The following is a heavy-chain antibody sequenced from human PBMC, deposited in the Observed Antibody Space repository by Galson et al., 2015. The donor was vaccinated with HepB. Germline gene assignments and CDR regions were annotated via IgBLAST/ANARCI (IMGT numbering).Heavy chain of an antibody. CDR1: GYSFTSYW. CDR2: IYPGDSDT. CDR3: ARTAMVTLRDYYGMDV. V-gene: IGHV5-51*01. D-gene: IGHD5-18*01. J-gene: IGHJ6*02. Sequence: QSGAEVKKPGESLKISCTGSGYSFTSYWIGWVRQMPGKGLELMGIIYPGDSDTRYSPSFQGQVTISADKSTSTAYLQWSSLKASDTAMYYCARTAMVTLRDYYGMDVWGQGTTATVSS.